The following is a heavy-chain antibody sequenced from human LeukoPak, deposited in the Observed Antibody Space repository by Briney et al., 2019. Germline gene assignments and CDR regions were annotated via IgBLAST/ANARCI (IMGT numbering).Heavy chain of an antibody. CDR1: GFTFSSYA. D-gene: IGHD3-22*01. Sequence: GGSLRLSCAASGFTFSSYAMSWVRQAPGKGLEWVSSISSSSSYIYYADSVKGRFTISRDNAKNSLYLQMNSLRAEDTAVYYCARGITMIVVAHYYYGMDVWGQGTTVTVSS. CDR2: ISSSSSYI. CDR3: ARGITMIVVAHYYYGMDV. V-gene: IGHV3-21*01. J-gene: IGHJ6*02.